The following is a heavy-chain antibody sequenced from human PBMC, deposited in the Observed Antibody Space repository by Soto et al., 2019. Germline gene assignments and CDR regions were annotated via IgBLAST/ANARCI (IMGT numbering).Heavy chain of an antibody. CDR3: ARVRRGEMLGYLYYFDY. V-gene: IGHV4-59*01. Sequence: SETLSLTCTVSGGSISSYYWSWIRQPPGKGLEWIGYIYYSGSTNYNPSLKSRVTISVDTSKNQFSLKLSSVTAADTAVYYCARVRRGEMLGYLYYFDYWGQGTLVTVSS. CDR1: GGSISSYY. J-gene: IGHJ4*02. CDR2: IYYSGST. D-gene: IGHD3-16*01.